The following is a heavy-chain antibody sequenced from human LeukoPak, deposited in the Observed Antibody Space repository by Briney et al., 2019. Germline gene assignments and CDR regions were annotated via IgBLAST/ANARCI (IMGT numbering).Heavy chain of an antibody. CDR3: ARDLKAPYGDYDY. V-gene: IGHV1-18*01. J-gene: IGHJ4*02. CDR2: ISPYNGNT. D-gene: IGHD4-17*01. Sequence: EASVKVSCTASGYTFTIYGISWVRQAPGQGLEWMGWISPYNGNTNYAQKLQGRVTMTTDTSTSTAYMELRSLRSDDTAVYYCARDLKAPYGDYDYWGQGTLVTVSS. CDR1: GYTFTIYG.